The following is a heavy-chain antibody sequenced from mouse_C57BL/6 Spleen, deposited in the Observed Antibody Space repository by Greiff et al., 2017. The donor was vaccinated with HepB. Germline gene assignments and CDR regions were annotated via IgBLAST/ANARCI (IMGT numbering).Heavy chain of an antibody. CDR1: GYAFSSSW. D-gene: IGHD1-1*01. CDR3: ARCNYGSSSHWYFDV. J-gene: IGHJ1*03. CDR2: IYPGDGDT. Sequence: VQLQQSGPELVKPGASVKISCKASGYAFSSSWMNWVKQRPGKGLEWIGRIYPGDGDTNYNGKFKGKATLTADKSSSTAYMQLSSLTSEDSAVYFCARCNYGSSSHWYFDVWGTGTTVTVSS. V-gene: IGHV1-82*01.